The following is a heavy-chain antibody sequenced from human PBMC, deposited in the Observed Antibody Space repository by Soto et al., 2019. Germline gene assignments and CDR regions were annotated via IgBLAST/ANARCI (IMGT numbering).Heavy chain of an antibody. CDR3: VKEDSGWYDLSPIDY. D-gene: IGHD6-19*01. Sequence: PGGSLRLSCSASGFTFSIYAMHWVRQAPGKGLEYVSAISSNGGSTYYADSVKGRFTISRDNSKNTLYLQMSSLRAEDTAVYYCVKEDSGWYDLSPIDYWGQGTLVTVSS. V-gene: IGHV3-64D*08. J-gene: IGHJ4*02. CDR2: ISSNGGST. CDR1: GFTFSIYA.